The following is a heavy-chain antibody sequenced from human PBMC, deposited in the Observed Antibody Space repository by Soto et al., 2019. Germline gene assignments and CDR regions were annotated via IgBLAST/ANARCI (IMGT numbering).Heavy chain of an antibody. D-gene: IGHD4-17*01. CDR2: IKSKTAGGTT. Sequence: GGSLRLSCVVSCLTLSNVYMNWVRQAPGKGLEWVGRIKSKTAGGTTEYAAPVKGRFTISRDDSENTLFLHMNSLKTEDTAVYYCSYGANYYFDYWGQGALVTVSS. J-gene: IGHJ4*02. CDR1: CLTLSNVY. CDR3: SYGANYYFDY. V-gene: IGHV3-15*07.